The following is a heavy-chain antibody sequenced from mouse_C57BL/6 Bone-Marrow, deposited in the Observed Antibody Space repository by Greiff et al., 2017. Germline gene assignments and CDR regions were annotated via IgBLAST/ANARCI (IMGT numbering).Heavy chain of an antibody. D-gene: IGHD2-3*01. CDR2: IDPSDSET. V-gene: IGHV1-52*01. CDR1: GYTFTSYW. Sequence: QVQLQQPGAELVRPGFSVKLSCKASGYTFTSYWMHWVKQRPIQGLEWIGNIDPSDSETHYNQKFKDKATLTVDKSSSTAYMQLSSLTSEDSAVYYCARNYDGYPWFAYWGQGTLVTVSA. J-gene: IGHJ3*01. CDR3: ARNYDGYPWFAY.